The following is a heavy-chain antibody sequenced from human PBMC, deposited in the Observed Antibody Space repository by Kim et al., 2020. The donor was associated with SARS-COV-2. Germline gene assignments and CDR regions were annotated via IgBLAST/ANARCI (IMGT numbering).Heavy chain of an antibody. Sequence: SETLSLTCAVSGGSISSINWWSWVRQPPGKGLEWIGEIYHSGSTNYNPSLKSRLAMSVDNSKNQFSLKLTSVTAADTAVYYCASTAFRGYDPGYWGQGTLVIVSS. D-gene: IGHD5-12*01. J-gene: IGHJ4*02. CDR2: IYHSGST. CDR3: ASTAFRGYDPGY. V-gene: IGHV4-4*02. CDR1: GGSISSINW.